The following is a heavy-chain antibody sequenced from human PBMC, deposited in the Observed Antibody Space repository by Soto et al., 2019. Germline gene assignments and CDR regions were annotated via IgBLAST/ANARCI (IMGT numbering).Heavy chain of an antibody. J-gene: IGHJ5*02. Sequence: ASVKVSCKASGYTFTSYGISWVRQAPGQGLEWIGWISAYNGNTNYAQKLQGRVTMTTDTSTSTAYMELRSLRSDDTAVYYCARDRHTAMVSINWFDPWGQGTLVTVSS. CDR2: ISAYNGNT. D-gene: IGHD5-18*01. CDR3: ARDRHTAMVSINWFDP. V-gene: IGHV1-18*04. CDR1: GYTFTSYG.